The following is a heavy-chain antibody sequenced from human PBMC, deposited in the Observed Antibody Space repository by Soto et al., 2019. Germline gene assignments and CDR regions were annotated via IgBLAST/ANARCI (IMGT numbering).Heavy chain of an antibody. CDR1: GFTFSSYE. V-gene: IGHV3-48*03. CDR3: ARDLSLVTAPQGDFDL. D-gene: IGHD2-21*02. CDR2: ISSSGSTI. Sequence: EVQLVESGGGLVQPGGSLRLSCAASGFTFSSYEMNWVRQAPGKGLEWVSYISSSGSTIYYADSVKGRFTISRDNAKNSLYLQMNSLRAEDTAVYYCARDLSLVTAPQGDFDLWGRSTLVTVSS. J-gene: IGHJ2*01.